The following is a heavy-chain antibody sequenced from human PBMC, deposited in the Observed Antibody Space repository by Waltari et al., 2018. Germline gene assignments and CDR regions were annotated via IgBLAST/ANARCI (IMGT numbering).Heavy chain of an antibody. CDR3: AKEGGRWLVANWVDF. V-gene: IGHV3-23*01. CDR2: ISGSGETT. Sequence: EAQLLESGGDFVHPGGSLRLSCVVSGFTFSNSAMSWVRQAPGKGLEWGSGISGSGETTDYTEAWKGRFTSSRDNSKNMLYLQMSSLRGDDTAGYYCAKEGGRWLVANWVDFWGQGTLVTVSS. D-gene: IGHD6-19*01. J-gene: IGHJ5*01. CDR1: GFTFSNSA.